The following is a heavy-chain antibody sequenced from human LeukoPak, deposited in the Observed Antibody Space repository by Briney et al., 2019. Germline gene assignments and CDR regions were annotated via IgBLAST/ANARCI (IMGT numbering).Heavy chain of an antibody. CDR2: IIPIFGTA. CDR1: GGTFSSYA. J-gene: IGHJ4*02. D-gene: IGHD6-13*01. V-gene: IGHV1-69*05. Sequence: ATVKVSCKDSGGTFSSYAISWVRQAPGQGLEWMGGIIPIFGTANYAQKFQGRVTITTDESTSTAYMELSSLRSEDTAVYYCASSAAAGTGDYWGQGTLVTVSS. CDR3: ASSAAAGTGDY.